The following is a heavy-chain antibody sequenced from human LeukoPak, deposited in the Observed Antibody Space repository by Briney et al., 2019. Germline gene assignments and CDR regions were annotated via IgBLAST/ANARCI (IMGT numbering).Heavy chain of an antibody. CDR1: GFSFSSYW. D-gene: IGHD4/OR15-4a*01. J-gene: IGHJ4*02. CDR2: ISSDGSTT. CDR3: ARARVPLLYYFDY. V-gene: IGHV3-74*01. Sequence: GGSLRLSCAASGFSFSSYWMHWVRQVPGKGLVWVSRISSDGSTTTYADSVKGRFTISRDNAKNSLYLQMNSLRAEDTAVYYCARARVPLLYYFDYWGQGTLVTVSS.